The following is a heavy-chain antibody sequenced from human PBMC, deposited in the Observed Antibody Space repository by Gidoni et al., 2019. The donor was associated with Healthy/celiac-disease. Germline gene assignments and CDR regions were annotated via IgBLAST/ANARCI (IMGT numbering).Heavy chain of an antibody. J-gene: IGHJ4*02. V-gene: IGHV4-30-2*01. D-gene: IGHD3-22*01. CDR1: GGSISSGGYS. Sequence: QLQLQESGSGLVKPSQTLSLTCTVSGGSISSGGYSWSWIMQPPGKGLEWIGYLYHSGSTYYNPSLKSRVTISVDRSKNQFSLKLSSVTAADTAVYYCARGGDSSGYYYSYWGQGTLVTVSS. CDR2: LYHSGST. CDR3: ARGGDSSGYYYSY.